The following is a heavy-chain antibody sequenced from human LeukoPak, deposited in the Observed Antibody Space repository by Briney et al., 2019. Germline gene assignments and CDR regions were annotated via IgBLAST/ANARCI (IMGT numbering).Heavy chain of an antibody. CDR3: ARDYGEYSSGWPP. CDR1: GYTFTGYY. J-gene: IGHJ5*02. V-gene: IGHV1-2*02. D-gene: IGHD6-19*01. CDR2: INPNSGGT. Sequence: AASVKVSCKASGYTFTGYYMHWVRQAPGQGLEWMGWINPNSGGTNYVQKFQGRVTMTRDTSISTAYMELRSLRSDDTAVYYCARDYGEYSSGWPPWGQGTLVTVSS.